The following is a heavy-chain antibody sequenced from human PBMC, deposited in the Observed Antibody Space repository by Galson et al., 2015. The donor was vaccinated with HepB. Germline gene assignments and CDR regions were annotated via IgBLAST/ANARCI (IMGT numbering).Heavy chain of an antibody. D-gene: IGHD2-2*02. CDR3: ARYFVTRGVVVVPAAIEDY. V-gene: IGHV1-18*01. J-gene: IGHJ4*02. Sequence: SVKVSCKASGYTFTSYGISWVRQAPGQGLEWMGWISAYNGNTNYAQKLQGRVTMTTDTSTSTAYMELRSLRSDDTAVYYCARYFVTRGVVVVPAAIEDYWGQGTLVTVSS. CDR1: GYTFTSYG. CDR2: ISAYNGNT.